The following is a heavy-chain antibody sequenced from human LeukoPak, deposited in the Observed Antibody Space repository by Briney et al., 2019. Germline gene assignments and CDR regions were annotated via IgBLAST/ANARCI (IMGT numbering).Heavy chain of an antibody. D-gene: IGHD3-3*02. CDR3: ASSTFMDDAFDI. CDR1: GFTFSSYD. CDR2: IGTAGDT. Sequence: QPGGSLRLSCAASGFTFSSYDMHWVRQTTGKGLEWVSAIGTAGDTYYPGSVKGRFTISRENAKNSLYLQMNSLRAGDTAVYYCASSTFMDDAFDIWGQGTMVTVSS. J-gene: IGHJ3*02. V-gene: IGHV3-13*01.